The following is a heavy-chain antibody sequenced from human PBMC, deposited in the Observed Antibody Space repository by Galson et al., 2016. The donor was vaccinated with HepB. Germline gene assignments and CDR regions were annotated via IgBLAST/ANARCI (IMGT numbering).Heavy chain of an antibody. CDR3: ARHGVLVDF. J-gene: IGHJ4*02. Sequence: RYSPSFQGQVTISADKSISTAYLQWRSLKASDTAIYYCARHGVLVDFWGQGTLVTVSS. V-gene: IGHV5-51*01.